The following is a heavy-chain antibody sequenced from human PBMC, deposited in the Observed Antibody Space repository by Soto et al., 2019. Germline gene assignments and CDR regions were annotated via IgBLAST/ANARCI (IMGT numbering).Heavy chain of an antibody. J-gene: IGHJ6*02. CDR3: ARDTSDDFWSGYYSPSIHYYCGMDV. V-gene: IGHV1-18*01. CDR1: GYTFSRYG. CDR2: ISAYNGNT. Sequence: ASVKVSFKTSGYTFSRYGISWVRPAPGQRLEWMGWISAYNGNTNYAQKLQGRVTMTTDTSTSTAYMELRSLRSDDTAVYYCARDTSDDFWSGYYSPSIHYYCGMDVWGQGTTVTVSS. D-gene: IGHD3-3*01.